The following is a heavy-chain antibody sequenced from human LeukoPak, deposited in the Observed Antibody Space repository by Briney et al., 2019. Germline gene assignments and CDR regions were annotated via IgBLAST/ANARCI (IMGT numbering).Heavy chain of an antibody. V-gene: IGHV4-31*03. D-gene: IGHD3-22*01. CDR1: GGSISSGGYY. CDR3: ARAGYYYDSSGYYPLGDYMDV. Sequence: SQTLFLTCTVSGGSISSGGYYWSWIRQHPGKGLEWIGYIYYSGSTYYNPSLKSRVTISVDTSKNQFSLKLSSVIAADTAVYYCARAGYYYDSSGYYPLGDYMDVWGKGTTVTVSS. CDR2: IYYSGST. J-gene: IGHJ6*03.